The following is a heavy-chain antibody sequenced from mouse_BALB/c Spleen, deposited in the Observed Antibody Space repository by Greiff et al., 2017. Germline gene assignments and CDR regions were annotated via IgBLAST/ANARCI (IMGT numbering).Heavy chain of an antibody. J-gene: IGHJ3*01. V-gene: IGHV1-37*01. D-gene: IGHD2-1*01. CDR3: GRGNSRAWFAY. CDR2: INPYNGDT. CDR1: GYSFTGYF. Sequence: EVKVEESGPELVKPGASVKISCKASGYSFTGYFMNWVKQSHGKSLEWIGRINPYNGDTFYNQKFKGKATLTVDKSSSTAHMELLSLTSEDSAVYYCGRGNSRAWFAYWGQGTLVTVSA.